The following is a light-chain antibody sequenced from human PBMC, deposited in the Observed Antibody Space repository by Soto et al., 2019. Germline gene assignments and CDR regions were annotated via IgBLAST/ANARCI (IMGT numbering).Light chain of an antibody. V-gene: IGKV1-39*01. CDR3: DQSYSSWAT. CDR1: QSISNY. CDR2: AAS. Sequence: DIQMTQSPSSLSASVGDRVTITCRARQSISNYLNWYQLKPGKVPKLLVYAASTLQTGVPARFSGSGSGTDVSLTISSVQPKDSASYYCDQSYSSWATFGGGAKVVSK. J-gene: IGKJ4*01.